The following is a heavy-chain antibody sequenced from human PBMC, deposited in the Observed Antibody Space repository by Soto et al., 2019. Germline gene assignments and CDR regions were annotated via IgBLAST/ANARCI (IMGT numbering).Heavy chain of an antibody. V-gene: IGHV3-30-3*01. J-gene: IGHJ6*02. CDR3: VGAEEGYYFYGMDV. CDR1: GFSFSSYA. CDR2: ISYDGTNK. Sequence: QVQLVESGGGVVQPGRSLRLSCAASGFSFSSYAMHWVHQAPGKGLEWVAVISYDGTNKYYADSVKGRFTISRDNSKNTLYLQMNSLRAEDTALYYCVGAEEGYYFYGMDVWGQGTTVTVSS.